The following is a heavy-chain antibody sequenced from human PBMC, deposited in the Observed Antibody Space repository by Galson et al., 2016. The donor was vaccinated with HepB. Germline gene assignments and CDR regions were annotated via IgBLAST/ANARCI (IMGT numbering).Heavy chain of an antibody. D-gene: IGHD3-9*01. V-gene: IGHV3-48*03. CDR2: ISSSGNTI. CDR1: GFTFSSYE. J-gene: IGHJ4*02. CDR3: ASYPGYFSGS. Sequence: SLRLSCAASGFTFSSYEMNWVRQAPGKGLEWVSYISSSGNTIYYADSVKGRFTISRDNAKNSLYLQMNSLRAEDTAVYYCASYPGYFSGSWGQGTLVTVSS.